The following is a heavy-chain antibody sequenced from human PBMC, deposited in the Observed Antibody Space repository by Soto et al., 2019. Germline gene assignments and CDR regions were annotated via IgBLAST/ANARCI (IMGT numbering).Heavy chain of an antibody. CDR1: GYTFTSYG. CDR3: ARVSASSGYWSWGGENAFDI. V-gene: IGHV1-18*01. J-gene: IGHJ3*02. Sequence: ASVKVSFKASGYTFTSYGISWVRQAPGQGLEWMGWISAYNCNTNYAQKLQGRVTMTTDTSTSTAYMELRSLRSDDTAVYYCARVSASSGYWSWGGENAFDIWGQGTMVTVSS. CDR2: ISAYNCNT. D-gene: IGHD3-22*01.